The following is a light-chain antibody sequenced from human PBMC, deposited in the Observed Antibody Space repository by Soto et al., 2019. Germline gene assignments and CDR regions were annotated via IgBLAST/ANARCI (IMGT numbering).Light chain of an antibody. CDR2: GAS. V-gene: IGKV1-27*01. CDR1: QGISNY. J-gene: IGKJ4*01. CDR3: QKYNSAPLT. Sequence: IQMTQSPSSLSASVGHRVTITYRTSQGISNYLAWYQQKPGKVPKLLIYGASSRESGVPSRFSGSGSGTDFTLTISSLQPEDVATYYCQKYNSAPLTFGGGTKVDIK.